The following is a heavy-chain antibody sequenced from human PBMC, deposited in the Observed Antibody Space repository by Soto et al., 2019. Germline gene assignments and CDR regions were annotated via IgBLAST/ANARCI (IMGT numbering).Heavy chain of an antibody. J-gene: IGHJ3*02. CDR2: ISYDGSNK. CDR1: GFTFSSYA. V-gene: IGHV3-30-3*01. Sequence: QVQLVESGGGVVQPGRSLRLSCAASGFTFSSYAMHWVRQAPGKGLEWVAVISYDGSNKYYADSVKGRFTISRDNSKNTVYLQMNSLRAEDTAVYYCARDSRAFDIWGQGTMVTVSS. CDR3: ARDSRAFDI.